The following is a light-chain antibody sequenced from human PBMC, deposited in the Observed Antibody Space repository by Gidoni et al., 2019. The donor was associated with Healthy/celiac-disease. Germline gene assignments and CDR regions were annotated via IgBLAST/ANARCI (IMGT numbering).Light chain of an antibody. CDR3: CSYAGSSTRNVV. V-gene: IGLV2-23*02. CDR2: EVS. J-gene: IGLJ2*01. Sequence: QSALTKPASVSGSPGQSITISCTGTSSDVGSYNLVSWYQQHPGKAPKLMIYEVSKRPSGVSNRFSGSKSGNTASLTISGLQAEDESDYYCCSYAGSSTRNVVFGGGTKLTVL. CDR1: SSDVGSYNL.